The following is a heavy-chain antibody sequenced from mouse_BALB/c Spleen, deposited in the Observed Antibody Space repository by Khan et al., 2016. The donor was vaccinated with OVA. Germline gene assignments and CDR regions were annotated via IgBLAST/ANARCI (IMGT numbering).Heavy chain of an antibody. J-gene: IGHJ1*01. CDR1: GYSFTGYN. CDR2: IDPYYGGI. Sequence: EVQLQQSGPELEKPGASVKISCKASGYSFTGYNMNWVKQSNGKSLEWIGNIDPYYGGISYNQKFKGKATLTVEKYSSTAYMKLKSLTSEDAAVYYCARSTWYFDVWGAGTTVTVSS. CDR3: ARSTWYFDV. V-gene: IGHV1-39*01.